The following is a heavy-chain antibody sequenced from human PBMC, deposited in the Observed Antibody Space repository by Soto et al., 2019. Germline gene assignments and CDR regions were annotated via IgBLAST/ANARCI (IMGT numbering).Heavy chain of an antibody. CDR2: ISGSSNYI. D-gene: IGHD5-18*01. Sequence: GGSLRLSCTASGFTSSDYYFSWVRQAPGKGLEWVAYISGSSNYINYADSVKGRFTISRDNAKNSVYLQMNSLRADDTAIYYCARVITTMGGYFDYWGQGILVTVS. CDR1: GFTSSDYY. CDR3: ARVITTMGGYFDY. V-gene: IGHV3-11*06. J-gene: IGHJ4*02.